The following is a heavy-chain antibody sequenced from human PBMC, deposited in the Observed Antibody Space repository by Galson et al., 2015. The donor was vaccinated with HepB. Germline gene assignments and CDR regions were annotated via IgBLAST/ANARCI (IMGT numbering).Heavy chain of an antibody. CDR1: GFTFSSYS. D-gene: IGHD2-2*01. V-gene: IGHV3-48*01. Sequence: SLRLSCAASGFTFSSYSMNWVRQAPGKGLEWVSYISSSSSTIYYADSVKGRFTISRDNAKNSLYLQMNSLRAEDTAVYYCANQEVVPAAVFDYWGQGTLVTVSS. J-gene: IGHJ4*02. CDR3: ANQEVVPAAVFDY. CDR2: ISSSSSTI.